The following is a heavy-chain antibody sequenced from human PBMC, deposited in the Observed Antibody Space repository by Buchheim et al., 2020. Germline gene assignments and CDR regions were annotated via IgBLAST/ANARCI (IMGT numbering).Heavy chain of an antibody. J-gene: IGHJ4*02. V-gene: IGHV3-7*03. Sequence: EVQLVESGGGLVQPGGSLRLSCAASGFTFSSYWMSWVRQAPGKGLEWVANIKQDGSEKYYVDSVKGRFTISRDNAKNSPYLQMNSLRAEDTAVYYCARMARDTAMVMGPYYFDYWGQGTL. CDR2: IKQDGSEK. CDR3: ARMARDTAMVMGPYYFDY. CDR1: GFTFSSYW. D-gene: IGHD5-18*01.